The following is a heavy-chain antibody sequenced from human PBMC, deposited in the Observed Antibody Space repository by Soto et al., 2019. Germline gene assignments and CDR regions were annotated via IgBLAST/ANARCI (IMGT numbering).Heavy chain of an antibody. D-gene: IGHD3-16*01. J-gene: IGHJ4*02. Sequence: GGSLRLSCAASGFTFSSYAMSWVRQAPGKGLEWVSAISGSGGSTYYADSVKGRFTISGDNSKNTLYLQMNSLRAEDTAVYYCAKATSWYDYVADYWGQGTLVTVSS. V-gene: IGHV3-23*01. CDR1: GFTFSSYA. CDR2: ISGSGGST. CDR3: AKATSWYDYVADY.